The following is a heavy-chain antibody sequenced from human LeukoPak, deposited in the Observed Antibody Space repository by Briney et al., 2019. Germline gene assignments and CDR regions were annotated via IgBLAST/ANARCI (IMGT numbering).Heavy chain of an antibody. Sequence: SETLSLTCTVSGGSISSYYWSWIRQPAGKGLEWIGRIYTSGSTNHNPSLKSRVTMSVDTSKNQFSLKLSSVTAADTAVYYCARESIAVVGGVYYYYGMDVWGQGTTVTVSS. J-gene: IGHJ6*02. CDR3: ARESIAVVGGVYYYYGMDV. V-gene: IGHV4-4*07. D-gene: IGHD6-19*01. CDR2: IYTSGST. CDR1: GGSISSYY.